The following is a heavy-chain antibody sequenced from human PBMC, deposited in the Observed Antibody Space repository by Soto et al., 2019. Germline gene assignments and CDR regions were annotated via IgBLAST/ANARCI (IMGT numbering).Heavy chain of an antibody. D-gene: IGHD4-17*01. J-gene: IGHJ6*02. V-gene: IGHV3-23*01. Sequence: PGGSLRLSCAASGFTFSSYAMSWVRQAPGKGLEWVSAISGSGGSTYYADSVKGRFTISRDNSKNTLYLQMNSLRAEDTAVYYCAKDNDYGDYLPHVYGMDVWGQGTTVTGSS. CDR2: ISGSGGST. CDR3: AKDNDYGDYLPHVYGMDV. CDR1: GFTFSSYA.